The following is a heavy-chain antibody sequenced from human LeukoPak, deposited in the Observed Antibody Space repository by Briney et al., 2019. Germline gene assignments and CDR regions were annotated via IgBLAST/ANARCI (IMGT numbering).Heavy chain of an antibody. CDR1: GFPFSTYA. V-gene: IGHV3-23*01. J-gene: IGHJ4*02. D-gene: IGHD4-17*01. CDR3: AKSDYGYYFDY. CDR2: VTGSGANS. Sequence: PGGSLRLSCAASGFPFSTYAMNWVRQAPGKGLEWVSAVTGSGANSYYADSVKGRFSVSRDNSKNMVYLQMSSLRAEDTALYYCAKSDYGYYFDYWGQGTLVTVSS.